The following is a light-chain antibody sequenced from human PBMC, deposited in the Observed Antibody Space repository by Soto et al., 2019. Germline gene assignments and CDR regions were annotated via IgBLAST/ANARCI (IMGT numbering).Light chain of an antibody. V-gene: IGKV3-15*01. Sequence: EIVLTQSPGTLSLSPGETATLSCRSSQTVNSDYLAWFQQKPGQAPRLLIYGASKRATGFPARFSGSGSGTDFTLTISSLQSEDFAVYYCQQYDNWPWTFGQGTKVDIK. J-gene: IGKJ1*01. CDR1: QTVNSD. CDR2: GAS. CDR3: QQYDNWPWT.